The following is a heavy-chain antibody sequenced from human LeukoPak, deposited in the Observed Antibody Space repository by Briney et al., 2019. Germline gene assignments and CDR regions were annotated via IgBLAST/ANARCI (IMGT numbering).Heavy chain of an antibody. V-gene: IGHV2-5*05. CDR2: IYWDDDE. D-gene: IGHD6-19*01. CDR1: GFSLSTSGVG. J-gene: IGHJ4*02. Sequence: SGPTLAEPTQTLTLTCTFSGFSLSTSGVGVGRIRQPPGKALEWLGFIYWDDDERCGPSLKSRLTITKDTSKNQVVLTMTNMDPVDTATYYCVHRPASSGAYSYFDYWGQGTLVTVSS. CDR3: VHRPASSGAYSYFDY.